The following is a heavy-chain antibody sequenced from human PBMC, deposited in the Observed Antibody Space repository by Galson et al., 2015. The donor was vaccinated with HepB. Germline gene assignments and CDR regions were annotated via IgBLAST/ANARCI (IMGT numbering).Heavy chain of an antibody. CDR1: GFTFSTYA. Sequence: SLRLSCAASGFTFSTYAMHWVRQAPGKRLEHVSGIHSDGGSTDYADSVKGRFTISRDKSKNTLYLQMSSLSAEDTAVYFCVKDRSNMVSVNYLCVTWGQAALVIVSS. D-gene: IGHD3-10*01. J-gene: IGHJ5*02. CDR3: VKDRSNMVSVNYLCVT. V-gene: IGHV3-64D*06. CDR2: IHSDGGST.